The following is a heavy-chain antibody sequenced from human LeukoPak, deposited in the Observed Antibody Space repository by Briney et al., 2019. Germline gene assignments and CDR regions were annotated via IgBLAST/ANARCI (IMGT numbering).Heavy chain of an antibody. CDR3: ARHYGP. V-gene: IGHV4-39*01. Sequence: XWXRQPPGKGLEWIGSIYDSGSTYYNPSLKSRVTIPVDTSKNQFSLKLNSVTAADTAVYYCARHYGPWGQGTLVTVSS. CDR2: IYDSGST. J-gene: IGHJ5*02. D-gene: IGHD3-10*01.